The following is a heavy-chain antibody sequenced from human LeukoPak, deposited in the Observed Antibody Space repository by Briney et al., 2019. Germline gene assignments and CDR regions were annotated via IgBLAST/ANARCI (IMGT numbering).Heavy chain of an antibody. Sequence: ASVKVSCKASGYTFTSYYIHWVRQAPGQGLEWMGMINPSGGGTSYAQKFQGRVTMTRDTSTSTVYVELSSLRSEDTAVYYCAREGLPYYYDSSGAKREIDYWGQGTLVTVSS. CDR1: GYTFTSYY. J-gene: IGHJ4*02. D-gene: IGHD3-22*01. CDR3: AREGLPYYYDSSGAKREIDY. V-gene: IGHV1-46*01. CDR2: INPSGGGT.